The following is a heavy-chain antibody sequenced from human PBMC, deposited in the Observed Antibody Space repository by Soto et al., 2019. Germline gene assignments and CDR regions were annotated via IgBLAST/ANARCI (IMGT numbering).Heavy chain of an antibody. V-gene: IGHV3-30*03. CDR3: AICLSEVDPAMIPGAY. D-gene: IGHD5-18*01. J-gene: IGHJ4*02. Sequence: QVELVESGGGVVQPGGSLRLSCAASGFTFSNYGLHWVRQAPGKGLEWAAVISFDGSNKYYADSMKGRFTVSRDNAKNRLYLQMTCRRTKDTVMYYCAICLSEVDPAMIPGAYWGQVTLVTVSS. CDR1: GFTFSNYG. CDR2: ISFDGSNK.